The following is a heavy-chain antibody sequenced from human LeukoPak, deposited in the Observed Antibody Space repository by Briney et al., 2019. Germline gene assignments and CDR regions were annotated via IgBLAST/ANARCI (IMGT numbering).Heavy chain of an antibody. D-gene: IGHD2/OR15-2a*01. J-gene: IGHJ4*02. Sequence: KTGGSLRLSCAASGFTFSNAWMSWVRQAPGKGLEWVGRIKSKTDGGTTDYAAPVKGRFTISRDDSKNTLYLQMNSLKTEDTAVYYCTTVGIVDPKLAWDYWGQGTLVTVSS. CDR3: TTVGIVDPKLAWDY. CDR1: GFTFSNAW. V-gene: IGHV3-15*01. CDR2: IKSKTDGGTT.